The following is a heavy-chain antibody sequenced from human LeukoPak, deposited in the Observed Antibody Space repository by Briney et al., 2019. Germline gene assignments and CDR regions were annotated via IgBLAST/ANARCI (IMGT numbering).Heavy chain of an antibody. CDR3: ARSYLPTSLVAFDI. CDR2: FYYSGST. J-gene: IGHJ3*02. Sequence: SETLSLTCAVYGGSFSGYYWNWIRQPPGEGLEWIGYFYYSGSTNYNPSLQSRVTISLDTSKNQFSLRLSSVTAADTAVYYCARSYLPTSLVAFDIWGQGTMVTVSS. V-gene: IGHV4-59*01. D-gene: IGHD2-8*01. CDR1: GGSFSGYY.